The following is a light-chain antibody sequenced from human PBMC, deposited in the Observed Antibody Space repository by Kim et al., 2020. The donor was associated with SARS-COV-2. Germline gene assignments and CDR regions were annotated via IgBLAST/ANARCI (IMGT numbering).Light chain of an antibody. CDR3: STWDDSVSGRV. V-gene: IGLV1-47*02. CDR2: NTN. Sequence: GQPITISCSGSNTNIGDQLMFVYHHLPGMAPHLLIYNTNQRPPGVPGRFSSSKSGTSASLAISGLRSEDEGDYYCSTWDDSVSGRVFGGGTQLTVL. CDR1: NTNIGDQL. J-gene: IGLJ3*02.